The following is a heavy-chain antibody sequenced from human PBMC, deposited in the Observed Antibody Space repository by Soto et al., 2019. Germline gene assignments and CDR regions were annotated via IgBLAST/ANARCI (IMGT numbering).Heavy chain of an antibody. CDR1: GFTFSTYW. CDR2: INQDGSEK. V-gene: IGHV3-7*01. CDR3: SRPLNS. J-gene: IGHJ4*02. Sequence: HPGGSLRLSCAASGFTFSTYWMDWVRQTPGKGLEWVANINQDGSEKNYVDSVKGRFTIYRDNAKNSLYLQMSSLTAEDSALYYCSRPLNSWGQGTLVTVSS.